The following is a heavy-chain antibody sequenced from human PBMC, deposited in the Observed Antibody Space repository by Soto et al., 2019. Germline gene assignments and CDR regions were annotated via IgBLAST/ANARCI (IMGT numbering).Heavy chain of an antibody. V-gene: IGHV3-74*01. CDR2: IKSDGSRT. CDR1: RFTFSSYW. Sequence: GESLRLSCAASRFTFSSYWMHWVRQAPGKGLVWVSRIKSDGSRTNYADSVKGRFTISRDNAKNTLYLQMNSLRAEDTAVYYCARETFDPWGQGTLVTVSS. CDR3: ARETFDP. J-gene: IGHJ5*02.